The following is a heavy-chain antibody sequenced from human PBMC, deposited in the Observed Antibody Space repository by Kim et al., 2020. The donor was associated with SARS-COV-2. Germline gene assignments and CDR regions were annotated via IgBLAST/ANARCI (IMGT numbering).Heavy chain of an antibody. D-gene: IGHD4-17*01. CDR3: ARDSSTEQNFDY. V-gene: IGHV3-53*01. J-gene: IGHJ4*02. Sequence: YYADSVEGRFTISRDNSKSALYLRMNSLRAEDTAVYYCARDSSTEQNFDYCGQGTLVTVSS.